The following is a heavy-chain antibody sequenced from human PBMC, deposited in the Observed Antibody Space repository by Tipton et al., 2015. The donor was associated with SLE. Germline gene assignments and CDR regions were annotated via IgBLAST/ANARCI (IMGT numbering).Heavy chain of an antibody. Sequence: TLSLTCTVSGGSIRSGDYYWSWIRQPPGKGLEWIGEISHSGSTNYNPSLKSRVTISVDTSKNQFSLKLSSVTAADTAVYYCATLSGVAATLDAFDIWGQGTMVTVSS. V-gene: IGHV4-34*01. CDR1: GGSIRSGDYY. D-gene: IGHD2-15*01. CDR3: ATLSGVAATLDAFDI. CDR2: ISHSGST. J-gene: IGHJ3*02.